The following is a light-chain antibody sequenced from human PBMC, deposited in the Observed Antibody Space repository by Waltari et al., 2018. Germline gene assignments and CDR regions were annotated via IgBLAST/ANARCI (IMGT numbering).Light chain of an antibody. CDR3: QQYNNWPL. CDR2: ATA. Sequence: EIVMTQSPATLSVSPGHRAPLTCRASQGVSSDLAWYQQKPGQAPRLLIYATATRATGIPARFSGSGSGTEFTLTISSLQSEDFAVYYCQQYNNWPLFGPGTKVDFK. CDR1: QGVSSD. J-gene: IGKJ3*01. V-gene: IGKV3-15*01.